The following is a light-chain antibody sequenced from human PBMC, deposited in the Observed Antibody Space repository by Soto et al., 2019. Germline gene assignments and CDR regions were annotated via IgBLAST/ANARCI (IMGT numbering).Light chain of an antibody. CDR3: QQYNIWPRT. CDR1: QSVGYN. CDR2: GAS. J-gene: IGKJ1*01. V-gene: IGKV3-15*01. Sequence: ETVMTQSPATLSVSPGERATLSCRASQSVGYNLAWYQQKPGQAPRLLIYGASIRTTGVSARFSASGSGTEFILTISSLQSEDLAVYYCQQYNIWPRTFGQGTKGDIK.